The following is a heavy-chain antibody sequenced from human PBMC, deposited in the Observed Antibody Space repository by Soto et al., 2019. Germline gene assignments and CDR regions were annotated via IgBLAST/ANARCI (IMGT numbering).Heavy chain of an antibody. V-gene: IGHV3-33*01. CDR3: ARDGASDFWSGYLPGYYYGMDV. CDR1: GFTFSSYG. Sequence: QVQLVESGGGVVQPGRSLRLSCAASGFTFSSYGMHWVRQAPGKGLEWVAVIWYDGSNKYYADSVKGRFTISRDNSKNTLYLQMNSLRAEDTAVYYCARDGASDFWSGYLPGYYYGMDVWGQGTTVTVSS. D-gene: IGHD3-3*01. CDR2: IWYDGSNK. J-gene: IGHJ6*02.